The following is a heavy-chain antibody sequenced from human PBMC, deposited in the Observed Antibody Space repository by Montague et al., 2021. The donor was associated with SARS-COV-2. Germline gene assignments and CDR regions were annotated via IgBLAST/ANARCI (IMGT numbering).Heavy chain of an antibody. V-gene: IGHV4-39*01. CDR2: IYYSGTT. Sequence: SETLSLTCTVSGGSISSSSYYWGWIRQPPGKGLEWIGSIYYSGTTYHNPSLKSRVTISVDTSKNQFSLKLSSVTAADTAVYFCARHRDNLGSLNWFAPWGQGTLVTVSS. D-gene: IGHD3-16*01. CDR3: ARHRDNLGSLNWFAP. J-gene: IGHJ5*02. CDR1: GGSISSSSYY.